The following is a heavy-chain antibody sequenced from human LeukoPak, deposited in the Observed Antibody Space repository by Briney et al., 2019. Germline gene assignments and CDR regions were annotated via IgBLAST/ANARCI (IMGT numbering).Heavy chain of an antibody. CDR1: AGSFSGYY. D-gene: IGHD3-10*01. J-gene: IGHJ4*02. CDR3: ARVGRFPLVTMVRGAFDY. CDR2: INPSGST. V-gene: IGHV4-34*01. Sequence: SETMSLTCAVYAGSFSGYYGSWIRQPPGKVLEWIGAINPSGSTNYHPSLKSLVTISVDPSKNQFSLKLSSVTAADTAVYYCARVGRFPLVTMVRGAFDYWGQGTLVTVSS.